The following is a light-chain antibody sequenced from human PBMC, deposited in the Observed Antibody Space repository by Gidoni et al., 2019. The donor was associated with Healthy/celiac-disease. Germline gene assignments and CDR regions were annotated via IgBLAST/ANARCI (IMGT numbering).Light chain of an antibody. V-gene: IGKV3-11*01. Sequence: EIVLTQSPATLSLSPGERATLSCRASQSVSSYLAWYQQKPGQAPRLLIYDASNRATVIQARFSGSGSGTDFTLTISSLEPEDFAVYYCQQRSNWLITFGQGTRLEIK. CDR2: DAS. J-gene: IGKJ5*01. CDR1: QSVSSY. CDR3: QQRSNWLIT.